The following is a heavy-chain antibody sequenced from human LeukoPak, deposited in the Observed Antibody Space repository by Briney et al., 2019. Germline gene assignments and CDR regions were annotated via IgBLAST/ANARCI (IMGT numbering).Heavy chain of an antibody. Sequence: ASVKVSSKASGYTFTTYYMHWVRQAPGHGLEWMGIINPSGGSTRYAQKFQGRVTISRDMSTSTVYMELSSLRSEDTAVYYCARVPYCGGDCCSNDAFDIWGQGTMVTVSS. J-gene: IGHJ3*02. CDR1: GYTFTTYY. CDR2: INPSGGST. V-gene: IGHV1-46*01. D-gene: IGHD2-21*02. CDR3: ARVPYCGGDCCSNDAFDI.